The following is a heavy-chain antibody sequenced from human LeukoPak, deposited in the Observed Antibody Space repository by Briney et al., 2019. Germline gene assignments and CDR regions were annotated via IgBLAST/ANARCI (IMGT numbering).Heavy chain of an antibody. CDR1: GGSISSSNW. J-gene: IGHJ4*02. D-gene: IGHD1-26*01. CDR3: ARDGGSHGLDY. Sequence: SETLSLTCAVSGGSISSSNWWSWVRQPPGKGLEWIGEIYHSGSTNYNPSLKGRVTISVDKSKNQFSLKLSSVTAADTAVYYCARDGGSHGLDYWGQGILVTVSS. CDR2: IYHSGST. V-gene: IGHV4-4*02.